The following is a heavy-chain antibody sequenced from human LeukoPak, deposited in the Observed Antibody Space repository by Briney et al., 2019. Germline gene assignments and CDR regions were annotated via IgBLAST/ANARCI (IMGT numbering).Heavy chain of an antibody. CDR2: IYHSGST. J-gene: IGHJ6*03. Sequence: SETLSLTCAVSGGSISSSNWWSWVRQPPGKGLEWIGEIYHSGSTNYNPSLKSRVTISVDKSKNQFSLKLSSVTAADTAVYYCARVGWELLRYYYYYMDVWGKGTTVTISS. CDR3: ARVGWELLRYYYYYMDV. V-gene: IGHV4-4*02. D-gene: IGHD1-26*01. CDR1: GGSISSSNW.